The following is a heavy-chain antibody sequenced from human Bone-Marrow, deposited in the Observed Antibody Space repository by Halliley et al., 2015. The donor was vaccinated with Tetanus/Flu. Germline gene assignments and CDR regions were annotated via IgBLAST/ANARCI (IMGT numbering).Heavy chain of an antibody. Sequence: IYSRGIPHYADSVKGRFPISRDNSRNSLNLQMDSLRVEDTAIYFCARGRFYDSVGSRSNFFAHWGQGTPVTVSS. D-gene: IGHD3-9*01. J-gene: IGHJ4*02. CDR2: IYSRGIP. CDR3: ARGRFYDSVGSRSNFFAH. V-gene: IGHV3-53*01.